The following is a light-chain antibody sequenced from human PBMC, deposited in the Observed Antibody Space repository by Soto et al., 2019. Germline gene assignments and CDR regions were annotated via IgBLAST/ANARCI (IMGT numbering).Light chain of an antibody. J-gene: IGKJ4*01. Sequence: EIVLTQSPATLSLSPGERATLSCKASQSVSSFLAWYQQKPGQAPRLLIYDVSSRATGSPTRFSGSGSGTGFPPPISSLEPEDFAVYYCQQRINWPLTFGGGTKVEIK. CDR3: QQRINWPLT. CDR2: DVS. CDR1: QSVSSF. V-gene: IGKV3-11*01.